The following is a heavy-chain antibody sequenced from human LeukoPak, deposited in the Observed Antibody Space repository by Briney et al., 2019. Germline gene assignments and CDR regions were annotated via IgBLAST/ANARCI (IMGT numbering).Heavy chain of an antibody. D-gene: IGHD2-21*02. V-gene: IGHV1-69*04. CDR1: GGTFSSYA. J-gene: IGHJ3*02. CDR2: TIPILGIA. Sequence: ASVCGSCKVSGGTFSSYAISWVRQAPGQGLEWMGRTIPILGIANYAQKFQGRVTITADKSTSTDYMELSSLRSEDTAVYYCARENSEHIVVVTAARGPHTAFATCGHRTIVTVPS. CDR3: ARENSEHIVVVTAARGPHTAFAT.